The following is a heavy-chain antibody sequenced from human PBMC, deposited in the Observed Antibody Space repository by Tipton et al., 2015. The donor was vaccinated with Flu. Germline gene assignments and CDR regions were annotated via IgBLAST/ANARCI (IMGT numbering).Heavy chain of an antibody. J-gene: IGHJ6*02. D-gene: IGHD4-11*01. CDR2: FHSNGFN. CDR3: ARGGTVRNGMDV. CDR1: GASISSGSYY. Sequence: TLSLTCNVSGASISSGSYYWSWIRQPAGKGLEWVGRFHSNGFNDYNSSLESRVTVSVDTSKNQFSLKLSSVTAADTAVYYCARGGTVRNGMDVWGQGTTVTVSS. V-gene: IGHV4-61*02.